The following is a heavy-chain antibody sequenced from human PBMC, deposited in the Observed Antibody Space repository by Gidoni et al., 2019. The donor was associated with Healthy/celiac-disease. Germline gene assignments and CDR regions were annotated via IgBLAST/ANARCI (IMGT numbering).Heavy chain of an antibody. D-gene: IGHD4-17*01. CDR2: INHSGST. J-gene: IGHJ4*02. CDR3: ARGLDYGDYGVFDY. V-gene: IGHV4-34*01. CDR1: GGSFRGYY. Sequence: QVQLQLWGAGLLKPSASLSLTCAGYGGSFRGYYWRWIRQPPGKGLEWIGEINHSGSTNYNPSLKSRVIILINTSKNQFSLKLSSVTAADTAVYYCARGLDYGDYGVFDYWGQGTLVTVSS.